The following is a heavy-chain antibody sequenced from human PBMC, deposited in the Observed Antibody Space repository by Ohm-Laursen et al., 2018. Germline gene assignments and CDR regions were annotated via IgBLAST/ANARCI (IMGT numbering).Heavy chain of an antibody. CDR2: IYASGSN. V-gene: IGHV4-4*07. Sequence: SETLSLTCAVSGASIRNYYWSWIRQPAGKGLEWIGRIYASGSNNYNPSLKSRVTMSVDRSKNQFTLKLSSVTAADTAVYYCAAYSGYDWVYGMDVWGQGTTVTVSS. CDR1: GASIRNYY. CDR3: AAYSGYDWVYGMDV. D-gene: IGHD5-12*01. J-gene: IGHJ6*02.